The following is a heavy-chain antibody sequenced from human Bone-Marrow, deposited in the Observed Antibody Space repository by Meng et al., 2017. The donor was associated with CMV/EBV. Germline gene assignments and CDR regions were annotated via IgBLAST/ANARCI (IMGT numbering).Heavy chain of an antibody. CDR3: ARVVWSGYFPPGAFDI. CDR1: GFTFSDYY. CDR2: ISSSGSTI. D-gene: IGHD3-3*01. Sequence: LSLTCAASGFTFSDYYMSWIRQAPGKGLEWVSYISSSGSTIYYADSVKGRFTISRDNAKNSLYLQMNSLRAEDTAVYYCARVVWSGYFPPGAFDIWGQGTMVTVSS. V-gene: IGHV3-11*01. J-gene: IGHJ3*02.